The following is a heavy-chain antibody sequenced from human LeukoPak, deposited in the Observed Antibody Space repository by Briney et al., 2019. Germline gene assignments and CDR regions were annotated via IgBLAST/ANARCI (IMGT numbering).Heavy chain of an antibody. D-gene: IGHD1-26*01. CDR2: IYYSGST. Sequence: SETLSLTCTVSGGSISSYYWSWIRQPPGKGLEWIWYIYYSGSTNYNPSLKSRVTISVDTSKNQFSLKLSSVTAADTAVYYCARSFRSGYYYYYMDVWGKGTTVTVSS. V-gene: IGHV4-59*08. J-gene: IGHJ6*03. CDR3: ARSFRSGYYYYYMDV. CDR1: GGSISSYY.